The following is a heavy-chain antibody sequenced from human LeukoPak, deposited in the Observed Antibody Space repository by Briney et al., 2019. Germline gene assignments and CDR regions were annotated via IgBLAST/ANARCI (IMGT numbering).Heavy chain of an antibody. Sequence: PGGSLRLSCVASEFTFSSYGMHWVRQAPGKGLEWVAVISYDGSYKYYADSVKGRFTLSRDNSKNTLYLQMNSLRAEDTAVYYCARDNPFIDYWGQGTLVTVSS. CDR2: ISYDGSYK. V-gene: IGHV3-30*19. CDR1: EFTFSSYG. CDR3: ARDNPFIDY. J-gene: IGHJ4*02.